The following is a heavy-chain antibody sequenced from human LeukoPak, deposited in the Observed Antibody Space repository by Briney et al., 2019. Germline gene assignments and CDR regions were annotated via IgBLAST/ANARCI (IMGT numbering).Heavy chain of an antibody. D-gene: IGHD3-9*01. CDR1: GGSVSSYY. Sequence: SETLSLTCIVSGGSVSSYYWSWIRQPPGKGLEWIGYIYYSGSTNYNPSLKSRVTISVDTSKNQFSLKLSSVTAADTAVYYCARSFAISSPFDPWGQGTLVTVSS. J-gene: IGHJ5*02. CDR3: ARSFAISSPFDP. CDR2: IYYSGST. V-gene: IGHV4-59*02.